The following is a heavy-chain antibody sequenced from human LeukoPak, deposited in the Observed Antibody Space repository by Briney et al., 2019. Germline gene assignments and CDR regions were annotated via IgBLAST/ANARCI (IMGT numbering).Heavy chain of an antibody. Sequence: GGSLRLSCAASGFTFSSYAITWVRQAPGKGLEWVSSITGGGDTTYYADSVRGRFTISRDNSKNTLSLQTNSLRAEDTAVYYCAKQRSEVVVAATNYWGQGTLVTVSS. J-gene: IGHJ4*02. CDR3: AKQRSEVVVAATNY. D-gene: IGHD2-15*01. CDR1: GFTFSSYA. CDR2: ITGGGDTT. V-gene: IGHV3-23*01.